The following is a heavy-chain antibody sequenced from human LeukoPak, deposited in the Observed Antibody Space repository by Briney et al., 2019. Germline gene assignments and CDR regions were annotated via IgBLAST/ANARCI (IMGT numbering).Heavy chain of an antibody. CDR2: IYYSGST. Sequence: PSETLSLTCTVSGGSISSSSYYWGWIRQPPGKGLEWIGSIYYSGSTYYNPSLKSRVTISVDTSKNQFSPKLSSVTAADTAVYYCARHTHEGGSPATEMTELYYFDYWGQGTLVTVSS. D-gene: IGHD3-10*01. CDR1: GGSISSSSYY. CDR3: ARHTHEGGSPATEMTELYYFDY. V-gene: IGHV4-39*01. J-gene: IGHJ4*02.